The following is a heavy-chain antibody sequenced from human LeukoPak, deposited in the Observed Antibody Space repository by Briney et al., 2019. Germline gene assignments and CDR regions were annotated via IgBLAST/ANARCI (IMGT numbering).Heavy chain of an antibody. D-gene: IGHD6-6*01. CDR2: IRYDGSNK. J-gene: IGHJ1*01. CDR1: GFTFSSYG. CDR3: AKGEKIAAHPTEYFQH. Sequence: PGGSLRLSCAASGFTFSSYGMHWVRQAPGKGLEWVAFIRYDGSNKYYADSVKGRFTISRDNSKNTLYLQMNSLRAEDTAVYYCAKGEKIAAHPTEYFQHWGQGTLVTVSS. V-gene: IGHV3-30*02.